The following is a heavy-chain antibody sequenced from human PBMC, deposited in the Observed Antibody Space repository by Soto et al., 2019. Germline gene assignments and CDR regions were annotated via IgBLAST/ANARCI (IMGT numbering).Heavy chain of an antibody. V-gene: IGHV4-61*01. D-gene: IGHD3-9*01. J-gene: IGHJ2*01. CDR1: AGTSRRENKY. CDR3: AKNLQLALTRRQARTYFDL. CDR2: IYHSSST. Sequence: TGIACAGTSRRENKYWRWIRQPPEKGLAWSGNIYHSSSTNYNHSPKSRVTISVDASMNQFCLKLSSVTAADTSIYYYAKNLQLALTRRQARTYFDLWGRGPRFT.